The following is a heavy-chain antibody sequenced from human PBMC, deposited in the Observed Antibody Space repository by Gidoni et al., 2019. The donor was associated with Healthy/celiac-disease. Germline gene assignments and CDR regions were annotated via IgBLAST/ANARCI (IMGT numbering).Heavy chain of an antibody. J-gene: IGHJ3*02. CDR2: IDPSDSYT. CDR3: ATKGGWDYYDSSGYYPHDAFDI. Sequence: EVQLVQSGAEVKKPGESLRISCKGSGYSFTSYWTRWVRQIPGKGLAWNGRIDPSDSYTNYSPSFQGHVTISADKSISTAYLQWSSLKASDTAMYYCATKGGWDYYDSSGYYPHDAFDIWGQGTMVTVSS. CDR1: GYSFTSYW. D-gene: IGHD3-22*01. V-gene: IGHV5-10-1*03.